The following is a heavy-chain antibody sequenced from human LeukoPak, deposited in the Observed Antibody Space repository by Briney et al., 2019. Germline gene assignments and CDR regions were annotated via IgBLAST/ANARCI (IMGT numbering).Heavy chain of an antibody. CDR2: TVGSRPDT. Sequence: GGSLRLSCAASGFTFTNYAMSWVRQTPGKGLEWVAATVGSRPDTYHADSVKGRFTVSRDNSKNTLYGQMNTLRADDTAIYYCARETPHNDFWGQGTLVTVSS. J-gene: IGHJ4*02. CDR3: ARETPHNDF. CDR1: GFTFTNYA. V-gene: IGHV3-23*01.